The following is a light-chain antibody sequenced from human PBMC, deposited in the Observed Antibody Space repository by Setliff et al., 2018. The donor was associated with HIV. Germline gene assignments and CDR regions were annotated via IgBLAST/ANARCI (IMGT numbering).Light chain of an antibody. J-gene: IGLJ1*01. Sequence: QSVLPQPASVSGSPGQSITISCTGISSDVGGYYSVSWYQQHPGKAPKLMIYDVINRPSGVSNLFSVSRSGNTASLPISGLQVEAEADYYCSSYTTSSTLYVFVPGTSSPS. CDR1: SSDVGGYYS. CDR3: SSYTTSSTLYV. CDR2: DVI. V-gene: IGLV2-14*03.